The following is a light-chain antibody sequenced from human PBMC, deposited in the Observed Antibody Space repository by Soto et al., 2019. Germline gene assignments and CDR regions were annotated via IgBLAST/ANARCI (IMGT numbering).Light chain of an antibody. CDR1: TSGSTS. J-gene: IGKJ1*01. CDR3: QQYNIWPSWT. Sequence: EIVMTPSPAILSASRGNTAPLSCRARTSGSTSLAWYQMRPGQPPRLLIYGASTRATDIPARFSGSGSGTYVTLTISRLQSEDCGVYFCQQYNIWPSWTFGQGNKVELK. V-gene: IGKV3-15*01. CDR2: GAS.